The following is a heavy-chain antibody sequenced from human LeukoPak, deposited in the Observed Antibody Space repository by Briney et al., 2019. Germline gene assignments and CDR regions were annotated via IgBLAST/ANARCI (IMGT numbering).Heavy chain of an antibody. Sequence: PSETLSLTCTVSGGSISSGGYYWSWIRQHPGKGLEWIGYIYYSGSTNYNPSLKSRVTISVDTSKNQFSLKLSSVTAADTAVYYCARQAPPRVITIFGVPWGAFDYWGQGTLVTVSS. V-gene: IGHV4-61*08. J-gene: IGHJ4*02. CDR2: IYYSGST. CDR3: ARQAPPRVITIFGVPWGAFDY. CDR1: GGSISSGGYY. D-gene: IGHD3-3*01.